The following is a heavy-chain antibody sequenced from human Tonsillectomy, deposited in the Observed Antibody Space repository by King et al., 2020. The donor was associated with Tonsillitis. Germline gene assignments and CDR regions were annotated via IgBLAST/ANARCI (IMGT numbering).Heavy chain of an antibody. CDR1: GYTFTNYG. CDR3: ARVGGDYSSYYGMDV. D-gene: IGHD4-11*01. CDR2: MSTKNGNT. Sequence: VQLVESGAEVKKPGASVKVSCKASGYTFTNYGITWVRQAPGQGLEWMGWMSTKNGNTNYAQKVQGRVTMTRDTSTTTAYMELRNLRSDDTAVDYCARVGGDYSSYYGMDVWGRGTTVTSSS. V-gene: IGHV1-18*04. J-gene: IGHJ6*02.